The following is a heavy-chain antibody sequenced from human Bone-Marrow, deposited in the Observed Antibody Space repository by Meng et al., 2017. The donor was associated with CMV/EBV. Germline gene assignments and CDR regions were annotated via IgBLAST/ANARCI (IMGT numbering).Heavy chain of an antibody. CDR1: GYTFTGYY. V-gene: IGHV1-2*02. CDR2: INPNSGGT. J-gene: IGHJ4*02. Sequence: ASVKVSCKASGYTFTGYYMHWVRQAPGQGLEWMGWINPNSGGTNYSQKFQGRVTMTRDTSISTAYMELNSLRSADTAVYYCAREGVKPAERSTEETYYFDNWGQGTLVTVSS. D-gene: IGHD2-2*01. CDR3: AREGVKPAERSTEETYYFDN.